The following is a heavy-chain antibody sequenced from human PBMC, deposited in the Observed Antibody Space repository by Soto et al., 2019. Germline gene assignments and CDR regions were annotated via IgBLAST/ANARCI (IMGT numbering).Heavy chain of an antibody. V-gene: IGHV3-23*01. CDR1: GFTFSSYA. CDR3: AKNGGYSGYDYDITFFDY. CDR2: ISGSGGST. Sequence: PGGSLRLSCAASGFTFSSYAMSWVRQARGKGLEWVSAISGSGGSTYYADSVKGRFTISRDNSKNTLYLQMNSLRAEDTAVYYCAKNGGYSGYDYDITFFDYWGQGTLVTVSS. D-gene: IGHD5-12*01. J-gene: IGHJ4*02.